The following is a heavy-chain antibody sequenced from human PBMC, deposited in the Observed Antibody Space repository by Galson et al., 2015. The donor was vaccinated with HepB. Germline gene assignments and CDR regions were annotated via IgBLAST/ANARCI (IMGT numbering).Heavy chain of an antibody. J-gene: IGHJ3*02. D-gene: IGHD3-22*01. CDR1: GDSVSSDSAT. V-gene: IGHV6-1*01. Sequence: CAISGDSVSSDSATWNWIRQSPSRGLEWLGRTFYRSKWHNDYALSVKSRISINADTSKNQISLQLNSVSSEGTAVYYCARVPLLFVDAVGYDAFDIWGQGTLVTVSS. CDR2: TFYRSKWHN. CDR3: ARVPLLFVDAVGYDAFDI.